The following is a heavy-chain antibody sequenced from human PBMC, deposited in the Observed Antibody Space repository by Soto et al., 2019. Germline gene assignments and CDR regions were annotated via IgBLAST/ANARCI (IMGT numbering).Heavy chain of an antibody. V-gene: IGHV4-59*01. CDR3: ARDGYNAGFDY. CDR2: IYYSGST. CDR1: GGSISSYY. J-gene: IGHJ4*02. D-gene: IGHD1-1*01. Sequence: SETLSLTCTVSGGSISSYYWSWIRQPPGKGLEWIGYIYYSGSTDYNPSLKSRVTISVDTSKNQFSLKLSSVTAADTAVYYCARDGYNAGFDYWGQGTLVTVSS.